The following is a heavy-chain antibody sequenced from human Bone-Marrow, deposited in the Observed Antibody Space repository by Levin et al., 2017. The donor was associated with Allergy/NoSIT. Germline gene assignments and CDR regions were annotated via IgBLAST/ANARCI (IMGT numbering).Heavy chain of an antibody. V-gene: IGHV5-51*01. Sequence: GESLKIXXXGHVYAFDSNGWAWAGEVRGKGLEWMGSIYPGDSDTRYSPSFLGQVTISVDKSINTAYIQWSSLKASDSAIYYCARDDYAMDVWGRGTTVTVSS. CDR1: VYAFDSNG. CDR2: IYPGDSDT. CDR3: ARDDYAMDV. J-gene: IGHJ6*02.